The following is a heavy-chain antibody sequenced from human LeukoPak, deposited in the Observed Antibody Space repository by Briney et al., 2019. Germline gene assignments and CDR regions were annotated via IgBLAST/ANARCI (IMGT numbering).Heavy chain of an antibody. CDR2: IYTSGST. J-gene: IGHJ5*02. V-gene: IGHV4-61*02. D-gene: IGHD2-2*01. CDR1: GGSISSDDYY. CDR3: TREGYCSSTSCYIAGWFDP. Sequence: SETLSLTCTVSGGSISSDDYYWGWIRQPAGKGLEWIGRIYTSGSTNYNPSLKSRVTISVDTSKNQFSLKLSSMTAADAAMYYCTREGYCSSTSCYIAGWFDPWGQGTQVTVSS.